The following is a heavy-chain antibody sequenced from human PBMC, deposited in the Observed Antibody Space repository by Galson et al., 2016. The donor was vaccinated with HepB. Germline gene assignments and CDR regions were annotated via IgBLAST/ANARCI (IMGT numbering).Heavy chain of an antibody. V-gene: IGHV3-21*01. Sequence: SLRLSCAASGFTFSSYSMNWVRQAPGKGLVWVSSISNSSSYIYYADSVKGRFTISRDNAKNSLYLQMNSLRAEDTAVYYCARGDIVGAIFDYWGQGTLVTVSS. J-gene: IGHJ4*02. CDR2: ISNSSSYI. CDR3: ARGDIVGAIFDY. CDR1: GFTFSSYS. D-gene: IGHD1-26*01.